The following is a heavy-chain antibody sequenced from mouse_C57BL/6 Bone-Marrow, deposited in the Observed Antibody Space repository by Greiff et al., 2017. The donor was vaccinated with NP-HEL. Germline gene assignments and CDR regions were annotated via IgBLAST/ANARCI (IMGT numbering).Heavy chain of an antibody. J-gene: IGHJ2*01. D-gene: IGHD1-1*02. V-gene: IGHV1-78*01. CDR3: AIWGTPIYYDY. CDR1: GYTFTDYT. CDR2: IYPRDGST. Sequence: QVQLQQSDAELVKPGASVKISCKVSGYTFTDYTIHWMKQRPEQGLEWIGYIYPRDGSTKYNEKFKGKATLTVDKSSSTAYMQLNSLTSDDSAVYFCAIWGTPIYYDYWGQGTTLTVSS.